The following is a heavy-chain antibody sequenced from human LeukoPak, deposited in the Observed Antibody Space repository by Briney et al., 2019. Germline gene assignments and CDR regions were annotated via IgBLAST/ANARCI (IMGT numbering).Heavy chain of an antibody. CDR2: IYYTGST. CDR1: GGSISSYY. V-gene: IGHV4-59*01. D-gene: IGHD6-13*01. CDR3: ARNLIPEQLVLNF. Sequence: SETLSLTCTVSGGSISSYYWNWIRQPPGRGLEWIGYIYYTGSTNYNPSLKSRVTMSVDTSKNQFSLNLKSVTPEDTAVYYCARNLIPEQLVLNFWGQGTLVTVSS. J-gene: IGHJ4*02.